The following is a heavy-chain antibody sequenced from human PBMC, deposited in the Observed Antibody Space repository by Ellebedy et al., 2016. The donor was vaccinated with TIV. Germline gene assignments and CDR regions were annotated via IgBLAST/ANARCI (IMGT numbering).Heavy chain of an antibody. CDR1: GFTFSTHA. J-gene: IGHJ4*02. Sequence: PGGSLRLSCAASGFTFSTHAMSRVRQAPGKGLEWLSSITAGAFSTYYADSVKGRFTISRDNSKNTMWLQMDSLRAEDTAVYYCASSPSQGYWGQGTLVTVSS. CDR3: ASSPSQGY. D-gene: IGHD6-19*01. V-gene: IGHV3-23*01. CDR2: ITAGAFST.